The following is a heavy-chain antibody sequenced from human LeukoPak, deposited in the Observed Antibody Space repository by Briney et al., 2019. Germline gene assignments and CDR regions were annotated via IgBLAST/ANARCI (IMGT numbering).Heavy chain of an antibody. D-gene: IGHD2-2*01. V-gene: IGHV1-2*02. CDR3: AGPTNCSSTSCYGSAYYYYYGMDV. Sequence: GASVKVSCKASGYTFTGYYMHWVRQAPGQGLEWMGWINPNSGGANYAQKFQGRVTMTRDTSISTAYMELSRLRSDDTAVYYCAGPTNCSSTSCYGSAYYYYYGMDVWGQGTTVTVSS. J-gene: IGHJ6*02. CDR2: INPNSGGA. CDR1: GYTFTGYY.